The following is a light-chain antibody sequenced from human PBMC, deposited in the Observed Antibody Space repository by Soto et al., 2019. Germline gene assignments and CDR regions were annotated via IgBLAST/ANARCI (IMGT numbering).Light chain of an antibody. J-gene: IGKJ1*01. V-gene: IGKV4-1*01. CDR1: QSVLHRSKRKNY. Sequence: DIVMTQSPDSLAVSLGESTTINCMSSQSVLHRSKRKNYLAWYQQKAGQPPKLLISWASTLESGVPDRFSGSGSGTDFTLTISSLQAEDVATYYCQQYYSGRTFGQGTKVDIK. CDR2: WAS. CDR3: QQYYSGRT.